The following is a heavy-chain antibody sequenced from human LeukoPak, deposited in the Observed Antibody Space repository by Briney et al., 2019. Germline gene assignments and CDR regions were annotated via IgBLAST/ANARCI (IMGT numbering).Heavy chain of an antibody. D-gene: IGHD3-10*01. J-gene: IGHJ4*02. Sequence: PSETLSLTCTVSGGSISSGGYYWSWIRQHPGKGLEWIGYIYYSGSTYYNPSLKSRVTISVDTSKNQFSLKLSSVTAADTAVYYCARLSGSPITMVRGVPAFDYWGQGTLVTVSS. CDR3: ARLSGSPITMVRGVPAFDY. V-gene: IGHV4-31*03. CDR1: GGSISSGGYY. CDR2: IYYSGST.